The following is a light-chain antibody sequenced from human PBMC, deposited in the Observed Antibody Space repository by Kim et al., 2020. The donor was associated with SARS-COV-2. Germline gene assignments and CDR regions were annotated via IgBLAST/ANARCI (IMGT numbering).Light chain of an antibody. CDR3: SSYTSSSTLEV. V-gene: IGLV2-14*03. CDR2: DVS. CDR1: ISVVGCYNY. Sequence: QSITISFTGTISVVGCYNYVSWYQQHPGKVPKLMIFDVSNRPSGVSNRFSGSTSGNTASLTISGLQAEDEADYYCSSYTSSSTLEVFGTGTKVTVL. J-gene: IGLJ1*01.